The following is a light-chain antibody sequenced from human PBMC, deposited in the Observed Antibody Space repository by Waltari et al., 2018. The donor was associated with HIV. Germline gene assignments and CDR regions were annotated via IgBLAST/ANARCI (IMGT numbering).Light chain of an antibody. V-gene: IGLV2-14*01. CDR3: SSYTRRGTVV. CDR1: SSDIGYYDY. CDR2: EVT. J-gene: IGLJ2*01. Sequence: QSALTQPASESGSPGQSIVLPCTGSSSDIGYYDYVSWYQQYPGQAPKALIYEVTSRPSGTSSRFSGSKSATTAFLAISKLQTDDEADYFCSSYTRRGTVVFGGGTRLTVL.